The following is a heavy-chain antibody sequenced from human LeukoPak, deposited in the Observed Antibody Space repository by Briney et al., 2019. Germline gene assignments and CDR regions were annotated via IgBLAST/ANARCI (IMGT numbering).Heavy chain of an antibody. CDR2: IYSGGTT. Sequence: PGGSLGLSCAASGFTVSTNYMTWVRQAPGKGLEWVSVIYSGGTTYYADSVKGRFSISRDNSKNPLYLQMNSLRAEDTARYYCARYDYGRSGFDYWGQGTLVTVSS. CDR3: ARYDYGRSGFDY. D-gene: IGHD5-12*01. J-gene: IGHJ4*02. V-gene: IGHV3-66*01. CDR1: GFTVSTNY.